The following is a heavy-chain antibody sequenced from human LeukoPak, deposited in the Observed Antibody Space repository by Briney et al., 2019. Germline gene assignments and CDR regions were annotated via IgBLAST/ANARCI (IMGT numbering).Heavy chain of an antibody. D-gene: IGHD2-2*01. J-gene: IGHJ3*01. Sequence: PSETLSLTCNVSGVSVSDGRYYWTWIRPHPGKGLEWIGYKYYSGSAKYNPSLKSRLTISIDTSKNQFSLQLSSVTAADTATYYCATPYCSSISCLDVFNVWGQGTRVTVSS. CDR1: GVSVSDGRYY. CDR3: ATPYCSSISCLDVFNV. V-gene: IGHV4-31*03. CDR2: KYYSGSA.